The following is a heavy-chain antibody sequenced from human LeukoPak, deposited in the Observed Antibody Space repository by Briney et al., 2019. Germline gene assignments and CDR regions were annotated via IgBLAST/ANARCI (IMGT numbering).Heavy chain of an antibody. CDR3: AREHPHFGELWNDY. CDR2: ISSSSGNT. Sequence: AASVKVSCKASGFTFSSYGISWVRQAPGQGLEWMGWISSSSGNTNYAQEFQGRVTMTTDKSTSTAYMELRSLRSDDTAVYYCAREHPHFGELWNDYWGQGTPVTVSS. J-gene: IGHJ4*02. V-gene: IGHV1-18*01. D-gene: IGHD3-10*01. CDR1: GFTFSSYG.